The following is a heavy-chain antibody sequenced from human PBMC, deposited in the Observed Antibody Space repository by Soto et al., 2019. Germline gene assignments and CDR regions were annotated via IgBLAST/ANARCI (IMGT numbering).Heavy chain of an antibody. CDR2: INHSGST. CDR1: GGSFSGYY. J-gene: IGHJ4*02. CDR3: ARGHYDSSGYYRPWDY. V-gene: IGHV4-34*01. D-gene: IGHD3-22*01. Sequence: QVQLQQWGAGLLKPSETLSLTCAVYGGSFSGYYWSWIRQPPGKGLEWIGEINHSGSTNYKPSLKSRVTISVDTSKYLCSLKLSSVTAADTAVYYCARGHYDSSGYYRPWDYWGQGTLVTVSS.